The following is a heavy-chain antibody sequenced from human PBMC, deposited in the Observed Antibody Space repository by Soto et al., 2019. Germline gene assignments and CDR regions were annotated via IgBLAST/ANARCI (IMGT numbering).Heavy chain of an antibody. CDR1: VCTFTSYV. Sequence: GGAVKVSCMSSVCTFTSYVLHWVRQAPGQRREGMGCINAGNGNTKYLQKFQGRATLTRDTSARTAYMELSGLRAEDTAVCYCVTVYAPDERGIFDPWGPGTLVTVSS. J-gene: IGHJ5*02. D-gene: IGHD3-16*01. CDR3: VTVYAPDERGIFDP. V-gene: IGHV1-3*01. CDR2: INAGNGNT.